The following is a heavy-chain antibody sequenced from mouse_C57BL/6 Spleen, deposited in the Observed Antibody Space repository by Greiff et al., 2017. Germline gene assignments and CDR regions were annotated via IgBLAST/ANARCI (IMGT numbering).Heavy chain of an antibody. CDR2: INPSSGYT. D-gene: IGHD2-3*01. Sequence: QVQLQQSGAELAKPGASVKLSCKASGYTFTSYWMHWVKQRPGQGLEWIGYINPSSGYTKYNQKFKDKATLTADKSSSTAYMQLSSLTYEDSAVYYCARSADGYYWYFDVWGTGTTVTVSS. V-gene: IGHV1-7*01. J-gene: IGHJ1*03. CDR1: GYTFTSYW. CDR3: ARSADGYYWYFDV.